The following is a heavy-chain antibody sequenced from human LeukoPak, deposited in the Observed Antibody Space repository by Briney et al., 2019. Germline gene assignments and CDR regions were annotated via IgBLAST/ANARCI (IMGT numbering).Heavy chain of an antibody. CDR2: ISAYDGNT. CDR1: GYTFTSYG. CDR3: AREGVVVVPAVGPYYYGMDV. V-gene: IGHV1-18*01. Sequence: ASVKVSCKASGYTFTSYGISWVRQAPGQGLEWMGWISAYDGNTNYAQKLQGRVTMTTDTSTSTAYMELRSLRSDDTAVYYCAREGVVVVPAVGPYYYGMDVWGQGTTVTVSS. J-gene: IGHJ6*02. D-gene: IGHD2-2*01.